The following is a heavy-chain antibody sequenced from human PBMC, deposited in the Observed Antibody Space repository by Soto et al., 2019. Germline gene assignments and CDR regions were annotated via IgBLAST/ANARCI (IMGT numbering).Heavy chain of an antibody. Sequence: QVQLVQSGAEVKKPGASVKVSCKASGYTFTSYYMHWVRQAPGQGLEWMGIINPSGGSTSYAQKFQGRVHMNRDTCPSTVYKELSSLRSEDTGGYYCSKGGSPRWNFGRQGAFDIWGQGTMVTVSS. D-gene: IGHD1-7*01. J-gene: IGHJ3*02. CDR2: INPSGGST. CDR1: GYTFTSYY. V-gene: IGHV1-46*01. CDR3: SKGGSPRWNFGRQGAFDI.